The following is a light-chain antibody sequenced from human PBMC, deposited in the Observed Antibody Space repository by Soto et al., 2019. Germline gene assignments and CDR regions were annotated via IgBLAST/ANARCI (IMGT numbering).Light chain of an antibody. CDR2: GAS. V-gene: IGKV1-39*01. J-gene: IGKJ1*01. CDR1: QSISGY. CDR3: QQTYSAPPT. Sequence: DIQMTQSPSSLSASVGDRVTITCRASQSISGYLNWYQQKPGKAPKVLISGASTLHNGVPSRFSGRGSGTDFTLTISSLQPEDFATYFCQQTYSAPPTFGQGTKVDI.